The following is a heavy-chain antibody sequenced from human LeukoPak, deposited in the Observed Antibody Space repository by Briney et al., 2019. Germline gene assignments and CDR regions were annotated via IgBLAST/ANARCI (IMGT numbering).Heavy chain of an antibody. CDR3: ASRNDILTGYVFDF. D-gene: IGHD3-9*01. CDR1: GGSVSSSIYY. Sequence: SETLSLTCTVSGGSVSSSIYYWGWIRQPPGKGLEWIGSIYYSGSTSYNPSLESRVTISVDTSKNQFSLKLTSVTAADTAVYYCASRNDILTGYVFDFWGQGTLVTVSS. CDR2: IYYSGST. V-gene: IGHV4-39*01. J-gene: IGHJ4*02.